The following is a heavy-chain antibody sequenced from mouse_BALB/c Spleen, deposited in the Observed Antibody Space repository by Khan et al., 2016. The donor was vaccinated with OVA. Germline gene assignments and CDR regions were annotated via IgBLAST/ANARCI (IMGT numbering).Heavy chain of an antibody. CDR3: ARTSYMYDFTY. V-gene: IGHV2-4-1*01. J-gene: IGHJ3*01. CDR2: IWSGGNT. Sequence: VQLQESGPGLLQPSQSLSITCTVSGFSLTTYGVHWVRQSPGKGLEWLGLIWSGGNTDYNAAFISRLSISKDNSQSQVFFKLYSLQADDTAIYYCARTSYMYDFTYWGQGTLVTVSA. CDR1: GFSLTTYG. D-gene: IGHD2-14*01.